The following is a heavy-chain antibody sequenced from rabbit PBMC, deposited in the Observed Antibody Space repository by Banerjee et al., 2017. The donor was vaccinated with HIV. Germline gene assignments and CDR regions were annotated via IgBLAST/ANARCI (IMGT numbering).Heavy chain of an antibody. CDR2: IYAGSDDNT. CDR1: GFSFSSGYD. V-gene: IGHV1S45*01. Sequence: QEQLVESGGGLVKPEGSLKLSCTASGFSFSSGYDMCWVRQAPGKGLEWIACIYAGSDDNTYYASWAKGRFTISKISSTTVTLQMTSLTAADTATYFCAREVLYAAYAGFGDATIYYFDLWGPGTLVTVS. J-gene: IGHJ4*01. CDR3: AREVLYAAYAGFGDATIYYFDL. D-gene: IGHD6-1*01.